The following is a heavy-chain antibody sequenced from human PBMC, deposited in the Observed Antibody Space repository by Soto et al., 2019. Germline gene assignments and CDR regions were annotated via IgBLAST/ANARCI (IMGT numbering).Heavy chain of an antibody. Sequence: QIQLLASGGGVVQPGGSLRLSCGASRFSFGSFGVHWVRQAPGKGLEWVAFISRDGTNTLYGDSVQGRFTLSRVTSRNAACLQRPALGDGVRARYFFARGNLRFAFDSGGQGALVIVSS. J-gene: IGHJ4*02. CDR2: ISRDGTNT. CDR3: ARGNLRFAFDS. D-gene: IGHD3-10*01. CDR1: RFSFGSFG. V-gene: IGHV3-30*03.